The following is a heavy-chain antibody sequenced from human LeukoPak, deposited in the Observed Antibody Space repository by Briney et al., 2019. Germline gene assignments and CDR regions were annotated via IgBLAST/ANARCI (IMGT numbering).Heavy chain of an antibody. Sequence: PGGSLRLSCAASGFTFSSYAMNWVRQAPGKGLEWVSSISSSSTYTYYADSVKGRFTISRDNAKNSLYLQMNSLRAEDTAVYYCARSVTMIVDWFDPWGQGTLVTVSS. CDR3: ARSVTMIVDWFDP. CDR1: GFTFSSYA. D-gene: IGHD3-22*01. V-gene: IGHV3-21*01. J-gene: IGHJ5*02. CDR2: ISSSSTYT.